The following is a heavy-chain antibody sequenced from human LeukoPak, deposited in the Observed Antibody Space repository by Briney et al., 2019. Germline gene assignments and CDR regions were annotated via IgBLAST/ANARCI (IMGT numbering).Heavy chain of an antibody. J-gene: IGHJ4*02. CDR2: INAGNGNT. V-gene: IGHV1-3*01. Sequence: ASVKVSCKASGYTFTNYAMHWVRQAPGQRLEWMGWINAGNGNTNYAQKFQGRAIITRDTSASTAYMELSSLTSADTTVYYCARDKTNTWYGAIDYWGQGTLVTVSS. CDR1: GYTFTNYA. CDR3: ARDKTNTWYGAIDY. D-gene: IGHD6-13*01.